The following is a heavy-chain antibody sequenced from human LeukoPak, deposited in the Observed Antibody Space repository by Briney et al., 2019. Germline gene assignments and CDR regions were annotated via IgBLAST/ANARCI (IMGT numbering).Heavy chain of an antibody. CDR2: IKQDGSEK. CDR1: GFTFRSYW. V-gene: IGHV3-7*01. J-gene: IGHJ4*02. Sequence: QPGGSLRLSCAASGFTFRSYWMSWVRQAPGKGLEWVANIKQDGSEKYYVDSVKGRFTISRDNAKNSLYLQMNSLRAEDTAVYYCARDQGSGYSYGYAYWGQGTLVTVSS. CDR3: ARDQGSGYSYGYAY. D-gene: IGHD5-18*01.